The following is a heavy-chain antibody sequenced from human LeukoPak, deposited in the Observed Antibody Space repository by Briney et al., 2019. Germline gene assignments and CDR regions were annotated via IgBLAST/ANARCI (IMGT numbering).Heavy chain of an antibody. CDR2: YNHSGSS. Sequence: SDTLSLICAVYGGSFSGYYWIWIRRPPGEGREWIGEYNHSGSSNINPALTRRVTISVDTSNNQFSLKLRTVTAADTAVYYCARVRVINYYCYGMDVCAKGTTVTVSS. V-gene: IGHV4-34*01. D-gene: IGHD3-16*02. CDR3: ARVRVINYYCYGMDV. CDR1: GGSFSGYY. J-gene: IGHJ6*04.